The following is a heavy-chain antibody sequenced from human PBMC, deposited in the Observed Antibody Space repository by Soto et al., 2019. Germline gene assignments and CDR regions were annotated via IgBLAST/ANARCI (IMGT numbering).Heavy chain of an antibody. D-gene: IGHD2-2*01. CDR3: ARLREITYSNCSSTSCYPHDYYYYMDV. CDR2: IYPGDSDT. J-gene: IGHJ6*03. CDR1: GYSFTSYW. Sequence: PGESLKISCKGSGYSFTSYWIGWVRQMPGKGLEWMGIIYPGDSDTRYSPSFQGQVTISADKSISTAYLQWSSLKASDTAMYYCARLREITYSNCSSTSCYPHDYYYYMDVWGKGTTVTVSS. V-gene: IGHV5-51*01.